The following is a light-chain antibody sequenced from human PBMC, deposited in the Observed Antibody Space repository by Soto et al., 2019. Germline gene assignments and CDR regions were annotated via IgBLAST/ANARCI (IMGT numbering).Light chain of an antibody. CDR1: QTVSTNY. Sequence: ELVLTQSPCTLSLSPGERAALSCRASQTVSTNYLAWYQQKPGQAPRLRIYGASKRDTGIPDRVSGSGSGTDVTLTISRLENEDFAVYCCQQYGSSPRTFGQGTKVDIK. J-gene: IGKJ1*01. V-gene: IGKV3-20*01. CDR3: QQYGSSPRT. CDR2: GAS.